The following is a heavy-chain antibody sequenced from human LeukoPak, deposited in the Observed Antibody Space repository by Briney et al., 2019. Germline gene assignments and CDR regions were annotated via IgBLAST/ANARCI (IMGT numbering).Heavy chain of an antibody. CDR2: IYYTGST. J-gene: IGHJ5*02. Sequence: SETLSLTCTVSGGSISSYYWTWIRQPPGKGLEWVGCIYYTGSTNYNPSLKSRVTISVDTSKNQFSLRLSSVTAADTAVYYCARRHLSYCSSTSCFLNWFDPWGQGTLVTVSS. D-gene: IGHD2-2*01. CDR1: GGSISSYY. V-gene: IGHV4-59*08. CDR3: ARRHLSYCSSTSCFLNWFDP.